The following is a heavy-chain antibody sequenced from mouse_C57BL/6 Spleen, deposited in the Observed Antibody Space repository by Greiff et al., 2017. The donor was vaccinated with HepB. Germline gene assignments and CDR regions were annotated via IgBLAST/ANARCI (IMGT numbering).Heavy chain of an antibody. V-gene: IGHV5-6*01. Sequence: EVQGVESGGDLVKPGGSLKLSCAASGFTFSSYGMSWVRQTPDKRLEWVATISSGGSYTYYPDSVKGRFTISRDNDKNTLYLQMSSLKSEDTAMYYCARRGAVTTNFDYWGQGTTLTVSS. D-gene: IGHD2-1*01. CDR2: ISSGGSYT. CDR1: GFTFSSYG. CDR3: ARRGAVTTNFDY. J-gene: IGHJ2*01.